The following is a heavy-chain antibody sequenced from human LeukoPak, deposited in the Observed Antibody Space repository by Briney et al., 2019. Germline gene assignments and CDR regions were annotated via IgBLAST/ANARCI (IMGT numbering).Heavy chain of an antibody. D-gene: IGHD5-12*01. J-gene: IGHJ4*02. CDR2: IIPILGIA. V-gene: IGHV1-69*02. CDR3: ARGYSGYDSRFDY. Sequence: SVKVSCKASGGTFSSYTISCVRQAPGQGLEWMGRIIPILGIANYAQKFQGRVTITADKSTSTAYMELSSLRSEDTAVYYCARGYSGYDSRFDYWGQGTLVTVSS. CDR1: GGTFSSYT.